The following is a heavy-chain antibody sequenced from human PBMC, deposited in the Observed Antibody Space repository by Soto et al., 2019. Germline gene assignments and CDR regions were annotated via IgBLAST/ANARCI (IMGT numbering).Heavy chain of an antibody. CDR3: ARGFKGLRFPFVS. CDR1: GDTFSSYA. V-gene: IGHV1-69*06. J-gene: IGHJ1*01. D-gene: IGHD3-16*01. CDR2: IIPMFDTA. Sequence: QVQLVQSGAEVKKPGSSVKVSCKASGDTFSSYAVSWVRQAPGQGPEWMGTIIPMFDTANYALEFQGRVTITADKSASTAYMELSSLRSDDTAVYYCARGFKGLRFPFVSWGQGTLVTVSS.